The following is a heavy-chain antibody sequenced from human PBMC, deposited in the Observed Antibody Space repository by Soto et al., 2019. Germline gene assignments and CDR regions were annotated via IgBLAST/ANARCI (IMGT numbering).Heavy chain of an antibody. V-gene: IGHV2-5*02. CDR2: IYWDDDK. J-gene: IGHJ4*02. CDR1: GFSLSISGVG. Sequence: QITLKESGPTLVKPTQTLTLTCTFSGFSLSISGVGVGWIRQPPGKALEWLALIYWDDDKRYSPSLKSRLTITKXXXKXXVVLTMTNMDPVDTATYYYAHRTYYYDTSAYAFDYWGQGTLVTVSS. CDR3: AHRTYYYDTSAYAFDY. D-gene: IGHD3-22*01.